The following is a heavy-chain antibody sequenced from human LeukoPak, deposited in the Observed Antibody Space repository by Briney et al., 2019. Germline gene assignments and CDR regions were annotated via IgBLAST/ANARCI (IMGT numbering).Heavy chain of an antibody. D-gene: IGHD6-19*01. CDR3: AIRPTAHSSALFDY. V-gene: IGHV3-23*01. J-gene: IGHJ4*02. Sequence: GGSLRLSCAASGFTFSSYSMNWVRQAPGKGLEWVSAISGSGGSTYYADSVKGRFTISRDNSKNTLYLQMNSLRAEDTAVYYCAIRPTAHSSALFDYWGQGTLVTVSS. CDR1: GFTFSSYS. CDR2: ISGSGGST.